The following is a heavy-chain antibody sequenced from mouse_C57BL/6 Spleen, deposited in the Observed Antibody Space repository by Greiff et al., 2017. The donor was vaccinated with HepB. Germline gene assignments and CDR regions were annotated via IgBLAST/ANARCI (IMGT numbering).Heavy chain of an antibody. Sequence: QVQLQQSGAELARPGASVKMSCKASGYTFTSYTMHWVKQRPGQGLEWIGNINPSSGNTKYNQKFKDKATLTADKSSSTAYMQLSSLTSEDSAVYCCATAYDGYDLNDFAYWGQGTLVTVSA. CDR2: INPSSGNT. CDR3: ATAYDGYDLNDFAY. V-gene: IGHV1-4*01. J-gene: IGHJ3*01. D-gene: IGHD2-3*01. CDR1: GYTFTSYT.